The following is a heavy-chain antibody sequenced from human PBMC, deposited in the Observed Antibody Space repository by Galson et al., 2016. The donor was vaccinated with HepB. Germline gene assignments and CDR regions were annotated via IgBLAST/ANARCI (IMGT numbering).Heavy chain of an antibody. CDR3: AKDLWLRGYHYLDY. CDR2: IRGSGDST. D-gene: IGHD2-15*01. Sequence: SLRLSCAGSEFTFSSYAMSWVRQAPGKGLEWVSAIRGSGDSTYYADSVKGRFTISRDNSKNTLHLQMNNVRAEDTAVYYCAKDLWLRGYHYLDYWGQGTLVTVSS. CDR1: EFTFSSYA. V-gene: IGHV3-23*01. J-gene: IGHJ4*02.